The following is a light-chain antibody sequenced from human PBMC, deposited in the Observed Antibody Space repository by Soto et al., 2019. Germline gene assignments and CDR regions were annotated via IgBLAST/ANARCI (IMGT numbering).Light chain of an antibody. CDR2: DAS. J-gene: IGKJ1*01. V-gene: IGKV3-11*01. CDR3: HQRSNLWT. CDR1: QSVGSF. Sequence: EIVLTQSPATLSLSPGERATLSCRASQSVGSFLAWYQHKPGQAPRLLIYDASTRAPGTPARFSGSRSATDFTLTISSLEPEDFAVYYCHQRSNLWTFGQGTKVEIK.